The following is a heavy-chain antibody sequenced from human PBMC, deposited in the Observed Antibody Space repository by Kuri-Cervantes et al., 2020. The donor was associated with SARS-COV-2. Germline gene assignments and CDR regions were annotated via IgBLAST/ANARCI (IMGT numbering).Heavy chain of an antibody. Sequence: SVKVSCKASGYTFTGYYMHWVRQAPGQGLEWMGRIIPILGTANYAQKFQGRVTITADKSTSTAYMELSSLRSEDTAVYYCAREGTHLSSYYYMDVWGKGTTVTVSS. V-gene: IGHV1-69*08. J-gene: IGHJ6*03. D-gene: IGHD2/OR15-2a*01. CDR3: AREGTHLSSYYYMDV. CDR1: GYTFTGYY. CDR2: IIPILGTA.